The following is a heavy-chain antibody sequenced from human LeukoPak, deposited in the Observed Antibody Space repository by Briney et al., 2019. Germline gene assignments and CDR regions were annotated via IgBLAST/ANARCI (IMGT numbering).Heavy chain of an antibody. CDR2: IYSGGTT. V-gene: IGHV3-66*01. J-gene: IGHJ4*02. D-gene: IGHD6-13*01. Sequence: GGSLRLSCAASGFTVSSSYMTWVRQAPGKGLEWVSVIYSGGTTYYADSVKGRFTISRDNSKNTLYLQMNSLRDEDTAVYYCARGVAAAGTTLDYWGQGTLVTVSS. CDR1: GFTVSSSY. CDR3: ARGVAAAGTTLDY.